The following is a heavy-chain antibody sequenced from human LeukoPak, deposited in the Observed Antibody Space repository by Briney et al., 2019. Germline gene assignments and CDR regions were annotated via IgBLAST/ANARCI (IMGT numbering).Heavy chain of an antibody. V-gene: IGHV1-69*13. D-gene: IGHD3-16*02. J-gene: IGHJ4*02. CDR3: ARDRAYDYVWGSYRLFDY. CDR1: GGTFSSYA. CDR2: IIPIFGTA. Sequence: SVTVSCKASGGTFSSYAISWVRQAPGQGLEWMGGIIPIFGTANYAQKFQGRVTITADESTSTAYMELSSLRSEDTAVYYCARDRAYDYVWGSYRLFDYWGQGTLVTVSS.